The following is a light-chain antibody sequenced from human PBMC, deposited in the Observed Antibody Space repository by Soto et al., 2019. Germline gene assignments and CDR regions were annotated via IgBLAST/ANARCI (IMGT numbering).Light chain of an antibody. J-gene: IGKJ5*01. V-gene: IGKV1-33*01. CDR3: QQYENPPT. Sequence: IQIAKSPSSLSASVGYRVTITCQASQNINNYLNWHQQKPGRAPNLLISAASNLEAGVPSRFRGSGSGTDFTFTISRLQPEDIATYYCQQYENPPTFGQGTRLEI. CDR1: QNINNY. CDR2: AAS.